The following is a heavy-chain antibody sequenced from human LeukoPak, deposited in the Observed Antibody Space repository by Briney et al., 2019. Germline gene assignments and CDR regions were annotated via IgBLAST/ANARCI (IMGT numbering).Heavy chain of an antibody. CDR3: ARRGYSSGSYYFDY. J-gene: IGHJ4*02. V-gene: IGHV4-59*08. D-gene: IGHD6-19*01. Sequence: SETLSLTCSVSGGSISIYCWSWIRQPPGKGLEWIGYIYYSGSTNYNPSLKSRVTISADTSKNQFSLKLSSVTAADTAMYYCARRGYSSGSYYFDYRGQGALVTVAS. CDR2: IYYSGST. CDR1: GGSISIYC.